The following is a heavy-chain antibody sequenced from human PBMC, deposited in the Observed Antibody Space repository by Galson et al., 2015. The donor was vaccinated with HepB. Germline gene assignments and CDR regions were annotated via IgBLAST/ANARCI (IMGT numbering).Heavy chain of an antibody. CDR3: ARDMAARRRGGEWFDP. CDR1: GYTFTSYG. CDR2: ISAYNANT. D-gene: IGHD6-6*01. V-gene: IGHV1-18*04. J-gene: IGHJ5*02. Sequence: QSGAEVKKPGASVKVSCKASGYTFTSYGISWVRQAPGQGLEWMGWISAYNANTNYAQKLQGRVTMTTGTSTSTAYMELRSLRSDDTAVYYCARDMAARRRGGEWFDPWGQGTLVTVSS.